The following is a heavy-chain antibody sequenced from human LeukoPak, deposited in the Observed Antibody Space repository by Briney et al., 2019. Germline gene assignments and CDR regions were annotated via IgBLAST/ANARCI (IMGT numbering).Heavy chain of an antibody. J-gene: IGHJ4*02. CDR2: IKQDGSKK. V-gene: IGHV3-7*03. CDR3: ATPLDYYDTSGYHQGGD. Sequence: PGGSLRLSCAASGFTFSNAYMNWVRQAPGKGLEWVANIKQDGSKKNYVDSVKGRFTISRDNAKNSLYLQMNSLRAEDTAVYYCATPLDYYDTSGYHQGGDWGQGTLVTVSS. CDR1: GFTFSNAY. D-gene: IGHD3-22*01.